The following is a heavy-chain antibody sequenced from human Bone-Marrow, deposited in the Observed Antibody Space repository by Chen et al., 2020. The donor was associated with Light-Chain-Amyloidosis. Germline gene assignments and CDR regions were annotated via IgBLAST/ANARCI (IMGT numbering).Heavy chain of an antibody. D-gene: IGHD5-12*01. Sequence: EVQLEQSGPEVKKPGESLKISCKGSGYTFPNYWIGWVRQMPGKGLEWMGVIFPDDSDARYSPSFEGPVPLSANQSIPTAYLQWRSLKASDTAMYYCARRRDGYIFDYWGQGTLVTVSS. CDR1: GYTFPNYW. CDR3: ARRRDGYIFDY. CDR2: IFPDDSDA. V-gene: IGHV5-51*01. J-gene: IGHJ4*02.